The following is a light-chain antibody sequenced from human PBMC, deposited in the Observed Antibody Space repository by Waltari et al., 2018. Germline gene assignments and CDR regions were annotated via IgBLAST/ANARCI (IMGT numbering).Light chain of an antibody. CDR2: AAS. V-gene: IGKV1-12*01. J-gene: IGKJ2*01. CDR3: QQLNSYPVT. CDR1: QVIGSW. Sequence: DIQMTQSPSSLSASVGDRVTITCRASQVIGSWLAWYQQKPGKAPRLLIYAASTLQSGVPSRFSGSGSGTDFTLTISSVQSEDFATYYCQQLNSYPVTFGQGTKLEIK.